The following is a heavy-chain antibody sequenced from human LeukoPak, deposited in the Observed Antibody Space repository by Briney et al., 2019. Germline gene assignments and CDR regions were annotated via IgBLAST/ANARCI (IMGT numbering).Heavy chain of an antibody. CDR2: ISGSGGST. CDR1: GFTFRTYA. V-gene: IGHV3-23*01. CDR3: AKDFGSSWYYFDY. Sequence: PGGSLRLSCVASGFTFRTYAMHWVRQAPGKGLEWVSAISGSGGSTYYADSVKGRFAISRDNSKNTLYLQMNSLRAEDTAVYYCAKDFGSSWYYFDYWGQGTLVTVSS. D-gene: IGHD6-13*01. J-gene: IGHJ4*02.